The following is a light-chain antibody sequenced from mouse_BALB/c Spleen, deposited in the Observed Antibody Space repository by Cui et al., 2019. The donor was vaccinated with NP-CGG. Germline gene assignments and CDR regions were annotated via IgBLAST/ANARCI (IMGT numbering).Light chain of an antibody. CDR3: ALWYSNHWV. V-gene: IGLV1*01. CDR1: TGAVIISNY. CDR2: GTN. Sequence: AVVTPESALPTSPGETVTLTCRSSTGAVIISNYANWVQEKPDHLFSGLIGGTNNRVPGVPARFSGSLIGDKAALTITGAQTEDEAIYFCALWYSNHWVFGGGTKLTVL. J-gene: IGLJ1*01.